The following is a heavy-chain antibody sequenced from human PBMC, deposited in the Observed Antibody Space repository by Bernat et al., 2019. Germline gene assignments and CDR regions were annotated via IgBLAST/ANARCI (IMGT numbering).Heavy chain of an antibody. CDR3: ARGGGDHYYYGMDV. Sequence: EVHLVETGGGLIQPGGSLRLSCAASGFTVSNYMTWVRQGSGKGLEWVSVIYSAGSTYYADSVKGRFTISRDITKNTMYLQMNSRRAEDTAVYFCARGGGDHYYYGMDVWGQGTTVTVSS. CDR2: IYSAGST. CDR1: GFTVSNY. D-gene: IGHD3-16*01. J-gene: IGHJ6*02. V-gene: IGHV3-53*02.